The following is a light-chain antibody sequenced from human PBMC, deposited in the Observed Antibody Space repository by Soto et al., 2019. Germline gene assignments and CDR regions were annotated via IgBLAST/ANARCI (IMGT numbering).Light chain of an antibody. J-gene: IGLJ3*02. CDR1: SSDVGRYNY. Sequence: QSALTQPPSASGSPGQSVTISCTGTSSDVGRYNYVSWYQHHPGKAPKLIIFEVTKRPSGVPDRFSASKTGNTASLTVSGLQPEDEADYYCCSYGGSNNFVFGTGTQLTVL. CDR2: EVT. V-gene: IGLV2-8*01. CDR3: CSYGGSNNFV.